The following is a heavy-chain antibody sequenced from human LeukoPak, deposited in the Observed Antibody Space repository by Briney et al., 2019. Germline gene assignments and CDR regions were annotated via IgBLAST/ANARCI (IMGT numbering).Heavy chain of an antibody. D-gene: IGHD4-23*01. V-gene: IGHV3-23*01. CDR2: ISGSSDNR. CDR1: GFTFSSYA. Sequence: GGSLRLSCAASGFTFSSYAMSWVRQAPGKGLEWVSGISGSSDNRYYADSVKGRFTISRENSKNTLYLQMNSLRAEDTAVYYCAKDLTRWGGVSYDYWGQGTLVTVSS. CDR3: AKDLTRWGGVSYDY. J-gene: IGHJ4*02.